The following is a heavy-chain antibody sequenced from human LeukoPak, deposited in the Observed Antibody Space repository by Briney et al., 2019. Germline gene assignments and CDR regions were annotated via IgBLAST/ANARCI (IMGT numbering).Heavy chain of an antibody. J-gene: IGHJ6*03. V-gene: IGHV4-31*03. CDR1: GGSISSNSYY. CDR2: IYNTGST. Sequence: SETLSLTCTVSGGSISSNSYYWSWIRQHPGKGLEWIGYIYNTGSTYSNPSLESRVTISVDTSKNQFSLKLTSVTAADTAVYYCALSDIVVVPAAIRDYYYYMDVWGKGTTVTVSS. D-gene: IGHD2-2*01. CDR3: ALSDIVVVPAAIRDYYYYMDV.